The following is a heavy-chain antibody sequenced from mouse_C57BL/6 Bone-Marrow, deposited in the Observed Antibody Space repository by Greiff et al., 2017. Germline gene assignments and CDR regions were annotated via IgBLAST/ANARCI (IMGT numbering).Heavy chain of an antibody. CDR3: ARGSSYGWFAY. J-gene: IGHJ3*01. CDR1: GYAFSSYW. D-gene: IGHD1-1*01. Sequence: VQLQQSGAELVKPGASVKISCKASGYAFSSYWMNWVKQRPGKGLEWIGQIYPGDGDTNYNGKFKGKATLTAYKSSSTAYMQLSSLTSEDSAVYFCARGSSYGWFAYWGQGTLVTVSA. V-gene: IGHV1-80*01. CDR2: IYPGDGDT.